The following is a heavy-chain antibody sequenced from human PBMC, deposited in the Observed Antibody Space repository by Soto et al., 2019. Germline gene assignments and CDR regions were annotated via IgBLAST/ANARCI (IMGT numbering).Heavy chain of an antibody. Sequence: ASVKVSCKASGYTFTSYGISWVRQAPGQGLEWMGWISAYNGNTNYAQKLQGRVTMTTDTSTSTAYMELRSLRSDDTAVYYCARDGNPEGGVVVVAATRYFDYWGQGTLVTVSS. CDR1: GYTFTSYG. D-gene: IGHD2-15*01. CDR3: ARDGNPEGGVVVVAATRYFDY. V-gene: IGHV1-18*01. J-gene: IGHJ4*02. CDR2: ISAYNGNT.